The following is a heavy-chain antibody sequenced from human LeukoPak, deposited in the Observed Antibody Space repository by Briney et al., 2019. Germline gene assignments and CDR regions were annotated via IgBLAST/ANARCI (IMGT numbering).Heavy chain of an antibody. CDR2: MYISGST. CDR3: ARDYLVGAPLDS. V-gene: IGHV4-4*07. J-gene: IGHJ5*01. CDR1: GVSITNYY. Sequence: SETLSLTCTVSGVSITNYYWAWIRQSAGKGLEWIGRMYISGSTNYNPSLKSRVTISIDKSNNQFSLKLRSVTAADTAVYYCARDYLVGAPLDSWGHGTLVTVSS. D-gene: IGHD1-26*01.